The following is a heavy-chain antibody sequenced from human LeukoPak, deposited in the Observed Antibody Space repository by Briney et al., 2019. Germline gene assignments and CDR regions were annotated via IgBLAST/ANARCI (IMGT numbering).Heavy chain of an antibody. CDR1: GFTFSSYA. CDR3: ARDPGYNYGYDY. D-gene: IGHD5-18*01. J-gene: IGHJ4*02. Sequence: PGGFLRLSCAASGFTFSSYAMSWVRQAPGKGLEWVSAISGSGGSTYYADSVKGRFTISRDNSKNTLYLQMNSLRAEDTAVYYCARDPGYNYGYDYWGQGTLVTVSS. CDR2: ISGSGGST. V-gene: IGHV3-23*01.